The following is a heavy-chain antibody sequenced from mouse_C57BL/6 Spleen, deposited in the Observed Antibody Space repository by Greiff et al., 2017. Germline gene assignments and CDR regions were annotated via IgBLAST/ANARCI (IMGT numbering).Heavy chain of an antibody. CDR1: GFTCSDYG. CDR2: ISSGSSTI. J-gene: IGHJ4*01. Sequence: EVKLVESGGGLVKPGGSLKLSWAASGFTCSDYGMHWVRQAPEKGLEWVAYISSGSSTIYYADTVKGRFTISRDNAKNTLFLQMTSLRSEDTAMYYCAGRSYYATRHSCEGTSASVSP. CDR3: AGRSYYATRH. V-gene: IGHV5-17*01.